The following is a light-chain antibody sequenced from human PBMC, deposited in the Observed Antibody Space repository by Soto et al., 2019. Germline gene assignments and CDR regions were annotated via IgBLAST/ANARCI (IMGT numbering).Light chain of an antibody. CDR3: QQYNYWWT. J-gene: IGKJ1*01. V-gene: IGKV3-15*01. CDR2: GAS. CDR1: QSVSSN. Sequence: EIVMTQSPATLSVSPGERATLSCRASQSVSSNLAWYQQKPSQAPRLLIYGASTRATGIPARFSGSGSGTEFTLTIGSLQSEDFAVYYCQQYNYWWTFGQGTKVEIK.